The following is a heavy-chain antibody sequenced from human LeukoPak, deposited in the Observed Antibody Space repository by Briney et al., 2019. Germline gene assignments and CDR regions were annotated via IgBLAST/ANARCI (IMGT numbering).Heavy chain of an antibody. V-gene: IGHV3-30*18. D-gene: IGHD6-19*01. CDR3: AKDLGVQWLVLYYFDY. J-gene: IGHJ4*02. CDR2: IIYDGSNK. Sequence: GRSLRLSCAASGFTFSSYGMHWVRQAPGKGLEWVAVIIYDGSNKYYADSVKGRFTISRDNSKNTLYLQMNSLRAGDTAVYYCAKDLGVQWLVLYYFDYWGQGTLVTVSS. CDR1: GFTFSSYG.